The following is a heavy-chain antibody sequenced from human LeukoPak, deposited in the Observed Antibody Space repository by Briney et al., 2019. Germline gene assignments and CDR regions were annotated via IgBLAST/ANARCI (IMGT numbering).Heavy chain of an antibody. CDR2: ISSSGSTI. Sequence: GGSLRLSCAASGFSFSSYEMNWVRQAPGKGLEWVSYISSSGSTIYYADSVKGRFTISRDNAKNSLYLQMNSLRAEDTAVYYCARDRPVYYDFWSGMGEIGNNWFDPWGQGTLVTVSS. CDR3: ARDRPVYYDFWSGMGEIGNNWFDP. V-gene: IGHV3-48*03. CDR1: GFSFSSYE. D-gene: IGHD3-3*01. J-gene: IGHJ5*02.